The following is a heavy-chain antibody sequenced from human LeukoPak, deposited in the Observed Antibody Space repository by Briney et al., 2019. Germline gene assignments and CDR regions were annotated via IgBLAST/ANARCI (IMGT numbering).Heavy chain of an antibody. D-gene: IGHD5-12*01. J-gene: IGHJ6*02. V-gene: IGHV3-30*19. CDR3: ARDLILWWLRLDYYYYGMDV. Sequence: SGGSLRLSCAASGFTFSSYGMHWVRQAPGKGLEWVTVISYDGSNKYYADSVKGRLTISRDNSKNTLYLQMNSLGPEDTAVYYCARDLILWWLRLDYYYYGMDVWGQGTTVTVSS. CDR2: ISYDGSNK. CDR1: GFTFSSYG.